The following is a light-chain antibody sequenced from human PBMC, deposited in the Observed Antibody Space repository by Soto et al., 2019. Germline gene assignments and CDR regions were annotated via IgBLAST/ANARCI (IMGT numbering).Light chain of an antibody. CDR1: QSVSSAY. J-gene: IGKJ1*01. CDR3: QQYGSSSTWT. Sequence: EIVLTQSPGTLSLSPGERATLSCRASQSVSSAYLAWYQHKPGQPPTLLIYAASSRVTGIPARFSGSGSGTDFTLTISRLEPEDFAVYYCQQYGSSSTWTFGQGTKVQIK. CDR2: AAS. V-gene: IGKV3-20*01.